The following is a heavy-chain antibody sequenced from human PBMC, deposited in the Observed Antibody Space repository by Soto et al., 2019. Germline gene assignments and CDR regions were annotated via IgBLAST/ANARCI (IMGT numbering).Heavy chain of an antibody. CDR3: ARGGYTVTTRYYYGMDV. CDR1: GGSITSGDDY. CDR2: IHYSGST. V-gene: IGHV4-30-4*01. J-gene: IGHJ6*02. D-gene: IGHD4-4*01. Sequence: QVQLQESGPGLVKPSQTLSLTCTVSGGSITSGDDYWSWIRQPPGKGLEWIAYIHYSGSTYYNPSRKSRVTISVDTSKNQFSLKLSSVTAADTAVYYCARGGYTVTTRYYYGMDVWGQGTTVTVSS.